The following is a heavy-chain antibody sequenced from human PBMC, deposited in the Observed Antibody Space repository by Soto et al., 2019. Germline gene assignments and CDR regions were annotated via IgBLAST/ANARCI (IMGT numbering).Heavy chain of an antibody. D-gene: IGHD6-19*01. V-gene: IGHV3-21*01. Sequence: EVQLVESGGGLVKPGGSLRLSCAASGFTFSSYSMNWVRQAPGKGLEWVSSISSSSSYIYYADSVKGRFTISRGNAKNSLYLQMNSLRAEDTAVYYCARSIAVAGILDYYYYYGMDVWGQGTTVTVSS. CDR2: ISSSSSYI. J-gene: IGHJ6*02. CDR3: ARSIAVAGILDYYYYYGMDV. CDR1: GFTFSSYS.